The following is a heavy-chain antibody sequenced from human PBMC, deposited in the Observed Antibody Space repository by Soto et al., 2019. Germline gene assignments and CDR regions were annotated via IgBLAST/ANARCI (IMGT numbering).Heavy chain of an antibody. CDR3: AKEIAWPGTYYYYGMDV. J-gene: IGHJ6*02. V-gene: IGHV3-23*01. Sequence: AGGSLRLSCAASGFTFSSYAMSWVRQAPGKGLEWVSAISGSGGSTYYADSVKGRFTISRDNSKNTLYLQMNSLRAEDTAVYYCAKEIAWPGTYYYYGMDVWGQGTTVTVSS. CDR1: GFTFSSYA. CDR2: ISGSGGST. D-gene: IGHD1-1*01.